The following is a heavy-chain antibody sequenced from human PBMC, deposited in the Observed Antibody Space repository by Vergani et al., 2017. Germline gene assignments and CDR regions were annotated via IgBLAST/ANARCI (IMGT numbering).Heavy chain of an antibody. CDR2: ISGSGGST. J-gene: IGHJ4*02. D-gene: IGHD2-21*01. V-gene: IGHV3-23*01. CDR3: AQERRGLWYYFDY. CDR1: GFTFSSYA. Sequence: EVQLLESGGGLVQPGGSLRLSCAASGFTFSSYAMSWVRQAPGKGLEWVSAISGSGGSTYYADSVKGRFTISRDTSKNTLYLQMNSRRAEDTAVYYCAQERRGLWYYFDYWGQGKLVGVCS.